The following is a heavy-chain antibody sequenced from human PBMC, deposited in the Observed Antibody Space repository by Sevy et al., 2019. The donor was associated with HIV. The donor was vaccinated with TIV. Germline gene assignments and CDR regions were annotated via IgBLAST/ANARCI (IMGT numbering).Heavy chain of an antibody. V-gene: IGHV4-31*03. CDR1: GDSISSGANY. J-gene: IGHJ4*02. Sequence: SETLSLTCTVSGDSISSGANYWGWIRQHPVKGLDWIGYIHYSGSTYDNPSLKSRITMSVDTSKNQFSLKLRSVTAADTAVYYCARGRSAVATYYTWSTVAGYYFDYWGQGTLVTVSS. D-gene: IGHD6-19*01. CDR3: ARGRSAVATYYTWSTVAGYYFDY. CDR2: IHYSGST.